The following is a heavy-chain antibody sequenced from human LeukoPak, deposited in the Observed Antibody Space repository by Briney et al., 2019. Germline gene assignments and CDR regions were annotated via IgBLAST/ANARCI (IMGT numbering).Heavy chain of an antibody. D-gene: IGHD2-2*01. CDR3: ARALPQYPLDAFDI. Sequence: PGGSLRLSCAASGFTFSSYSMNWVRQAPGKGLEWVSSISSSSSYIYYADSVKGRFTISRNNAKNSLYLQMNSLRAEDTAVYYCARALPQYPLDAFDIWGQGTMVTVSS. V-gene: IGHV3-21*01. CDR2: ISSSSSYI. CDR1: GFTFSSYS. J-gene: IGHJ3*02.